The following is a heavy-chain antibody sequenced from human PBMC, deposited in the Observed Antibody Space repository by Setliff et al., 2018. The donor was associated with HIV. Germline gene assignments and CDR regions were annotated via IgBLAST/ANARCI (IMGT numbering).Heavy chain of an antibody. V-gene: IGHV1-2*06. D-gene: IGHD3-22*01. CDR1: GYTFTGYY. J-gene: IGHJ6*03. CDR2: INPNSGGT. CDR3: ARERQDDSRGYAYYYYMDV. Sequence: ASVKVSCKASGYTFTGYYMHWVRQAPGQGLEWMGRINPNSGGTNYAQKFQGRVTMTRDTSISTAYMELSRLRSDDTAVYYCARERQDDSRGYAYYYYMDVWGKGTTVTVSS.